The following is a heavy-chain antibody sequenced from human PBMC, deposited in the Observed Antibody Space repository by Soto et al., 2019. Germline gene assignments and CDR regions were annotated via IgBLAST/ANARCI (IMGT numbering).Heavy chain of an antibody. J-gene: IGHJ4*02. CDR3: ARVVGIVGATFDY. V-gene: IGHV1-2*02. CDR1: GYTFTGYY. CDR2: INPNSGGT. D-gene: IGHD1-26*01. Sequence: ASVKVSCKASGYTFTGYYMHWVRQAPGQGLEWMGWINPNSGGTNYAQKFQGRVTMTRDTSISTAYMELSRLRSDDTAVYYCARVVGIVGATFDYWGQGTLVTVPS.